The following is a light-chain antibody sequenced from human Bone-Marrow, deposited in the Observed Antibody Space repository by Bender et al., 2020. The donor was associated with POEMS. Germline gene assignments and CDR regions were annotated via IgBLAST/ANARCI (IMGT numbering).Light chain of an antibody. V-gene: IGLV1-44*01. CDR3: AVWDDSLNGWV. CDR1: SSNIGAHA. Sequence: QSVLTQPPSASGTPGQRVTISCFGGSSNIGAHAVNWYQHLPGTAPKLLIYSSHRRPSEVPDRFSGSRSGISASLPISWLQSEDEADYYCAVWDDSLNGWVFGGGTKLTVL. CDR2: SSH. J-gene: IGLJ3*02.